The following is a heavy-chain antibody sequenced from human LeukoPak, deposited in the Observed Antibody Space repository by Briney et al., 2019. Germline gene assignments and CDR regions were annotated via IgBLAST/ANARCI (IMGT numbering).Heavy chain of an antibody. J-gene: IGHJ3*02. V-gene: IGHV3-48*03. CDR1: GFTFSSYE. Sequence: GGSLRLSCAASGFTFSSYEMNWVRQAPGKGLKWVSYISSSGSTIYYADSVKGRFTTSRDNAKNSLYLQMNSLRAEDTAVYYCARGRWLPRDAFDIWGQGTMVTVSS. CDR2: ISSSGSTI. CDR3: ARGRWLPRDAFDI. D-gene: IGHD5-24*01.